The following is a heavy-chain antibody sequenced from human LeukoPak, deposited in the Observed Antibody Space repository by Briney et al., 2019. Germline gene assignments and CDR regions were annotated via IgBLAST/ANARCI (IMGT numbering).Heavy chain of an antibody. J-gene: IGHJ4*02. CDR3: ARGMPTRTFDL. Sequence: GGSLRLSCVASGFTLSIYQVSWVRQAPGKGPEWLSYISTRSDDIYYAESVKGRFAISRDNAKNSLFLQMDNLRDEDTGIYFCARGMPTRTFDLWGQGTLVTVSS. CDR2: ISTRSDDI. V-gene: IGHV3-21*04. CDR1: GFTLSIYQ. D-gene: IGHD1-14*01.